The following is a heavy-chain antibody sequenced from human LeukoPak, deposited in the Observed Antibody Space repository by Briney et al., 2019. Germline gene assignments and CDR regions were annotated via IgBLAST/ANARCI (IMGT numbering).Heavy chain of an antibody. D-gene: IGHD3-10*01. CDR1: GASINTYY. Sequence: SETLSLTCTVSGASINTYYWNWIWQPPGKGLEWIGYIHNTGGSNSNPSLKSRVTMSLDTSRNQFSLRLTSVTAADTAVYYCARGPTNWFGELLGNWFDPWGQGILVTVSS. CDR2: IHNTGGS. J-gene: IGHJ5*02. CDR3: ARGPTNWFGELLGNWFDP. V-gene: IGHV4-59*01.